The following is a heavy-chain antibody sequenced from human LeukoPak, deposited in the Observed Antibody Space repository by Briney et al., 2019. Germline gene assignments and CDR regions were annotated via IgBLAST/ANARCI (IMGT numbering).Heavy chain of an antibody. CDR2: IYYTGST. V-gene: IGHV4-39*01. J-gene: IGHJ4*02. CDR1: GGSISSSSYY. D-gene: IGHD3-16*02. CDR3: ARQRDYVWGSYRYHFAY. Sequence: SETLSLTCTVSGGSISSSSYYWDWIRQPPGKGLEGIGSIYYTGSTYYNPSLKSRVTISVDTPKNEFSLKLSSVTAADTAVYYCARQRDYVWGSYRYHFAYWGQGTLVTVSS.